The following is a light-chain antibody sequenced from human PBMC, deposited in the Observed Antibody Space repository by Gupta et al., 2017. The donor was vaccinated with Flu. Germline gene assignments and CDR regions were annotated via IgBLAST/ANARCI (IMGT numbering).Light chain of an antibody. CDR1: QDISNY. J-gene: IGKJ3*01. CDR2: DAS. CDR3: QQYDNLLFT. Sequence: DVQMRQSPSSLSASVGDRVTITCQASQDISNYLNWYQQKPGKAPKLLIYDASNLETGVPSRFSGSGSGTDFTFTISSLQPEDIATYYCQQYDNLLFTFGPGTKVDIK. V-gene: IGKV1-33*01.